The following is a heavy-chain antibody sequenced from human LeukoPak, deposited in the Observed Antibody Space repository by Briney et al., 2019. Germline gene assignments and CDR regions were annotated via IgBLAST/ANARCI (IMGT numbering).Heavy chain of an antibody. CDR2: IYYSGST. J-gene: IGHJ5*02. V-gene: IGHV4-30-4*01. CDR3: ARVDNHQMVRGVIIDSGWFDP. D-gene: IGHD3-10*01. CDR1: GGSISSGDYY. Sequence: SQTLSLTCTVSGGSISSGDYYWSWIRQPPGKGLEWIGYIYYSGSTYYNPSLKSRVTISVDTSKNQFSLKLSSVTAADTAVYYCARVDNHQMVRGVIIDSGWFDPWGQGTLVTVSS.